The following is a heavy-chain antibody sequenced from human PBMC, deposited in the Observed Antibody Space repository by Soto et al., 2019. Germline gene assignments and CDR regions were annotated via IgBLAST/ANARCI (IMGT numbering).Heavy chain of an antibody. CDR1: GYTFTSYG. CDR3: ARMGDVPYYYYGMDF. Sequence: QVQLVQSGAEVKKPGASVKVSCKASGYTFTSYGFSWVRQAPGQGLEWMGWINAYNGDTNYAQNLQGRVTMTTDTSTHTAYMELRSLRSDDTAVYYCARMGDVPYYYYGMDFWGQGTTVTVSS. D-gene: IGHD3-16*01. V-gene: IGHV1-18*01. J-gene: IGHJ6*02. CDR2: INAYNGDT.